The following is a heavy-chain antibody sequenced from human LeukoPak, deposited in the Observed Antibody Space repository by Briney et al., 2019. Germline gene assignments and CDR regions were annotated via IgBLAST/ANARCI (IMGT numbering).Heavy chain of an antibody. CDR3: ASQYYDILTGYSPPLGY. CDR2: ISSSGSTI. CDR1: GFTFSSYE. Sequence: GGSLRLSCAASGFTFSSYEMNWVRQAPGKGLEWVSYISSSGSTIYYADSVKGRFTISRDNAKNSLYLQMNSLRAEDTAVYYCASQYYDILTGYSPPLGYWGQGTLVTVSS. V-gene: IGHV3-48*03. D-gene: IGHD3-9*01. J-gene: IGHJ4*02.